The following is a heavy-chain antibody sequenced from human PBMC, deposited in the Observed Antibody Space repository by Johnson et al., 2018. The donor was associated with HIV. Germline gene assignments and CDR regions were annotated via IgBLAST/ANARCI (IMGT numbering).Heavy chain of an antibody. J-gene: IGHJ3*02. CDR1: GFVFSSYA. CDR3: ARDDLDNSGHLMAFDM. D-gene: IGHD1-26*01. Sequence: QVQLVESGGGVVQPGRSLRLSCAASGFVFSSYAMHWVRQAPGKGLEWVALISYDGSNKNYADSVKGRFTISRDNSKNTLYLQMKRLRVEDTAVYYCARDDLDNSGHLMAFDMWGQGTMVTVSS. V-gene: IGHV3-30*14. CDR2: ISYDGSNK.